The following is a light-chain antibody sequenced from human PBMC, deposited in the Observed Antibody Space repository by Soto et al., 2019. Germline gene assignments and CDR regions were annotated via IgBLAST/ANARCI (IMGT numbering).Light chain of an antibody. CDR3: QPYGGSTLYS. CDR2: GTS. Sequence: EIVLTQSPGTLSLSPGERATLSCRASQTVSSYFLAWYQQKPGQAPRLLIYGTSNRATGIPDRFSGSGSGTEFTRTISRLQPEDFGVYYCQPYGGSTLYSFGQGTKLEI. CDR1: QTVSSYF. J-gene: IGKJ2*01. V-gene: IGKV3-20*01.